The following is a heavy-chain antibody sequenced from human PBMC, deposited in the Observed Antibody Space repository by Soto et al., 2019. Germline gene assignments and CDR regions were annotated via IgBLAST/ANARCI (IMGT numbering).Heavy chain of an antibody. CDR2: IHYSGATSFFS. D-gene: IGHD1-26*01. CDR1: VGSMRNYF. V-gene: IGHV4-59*01. J-gene: IGHJ5*02. Sequence: KTSETLSLTCTVSVGSMRNYFWTWIRQPPGKGLEWIGYIHYSGATSFFSSYNPSLRGRVTISEDTSKNQLSLKLTSMTAAETAVYYCARDMHAGFTHYFDPWGQGTLVTVSS. CDR3: ARDMHAGFTHYFDP.